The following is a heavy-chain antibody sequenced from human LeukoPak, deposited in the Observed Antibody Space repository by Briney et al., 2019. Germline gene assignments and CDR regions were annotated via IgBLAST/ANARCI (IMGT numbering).Heavy chain of an antibody. V-gene: IGHV5-51*01. D-gene: IGHD3-10*01. Sequence: GESLKISCKGSEYTFTDYWIGWVRQMPGKGLEWMGTIYPAASDTRYGPSFQGQVTISADKFTTTIYLEWSSLKASDTAMYFCARLRGYSGPKDPFDLWGQGTLVTVSS. CDR1: EYTFTDYW. J-gene: IGHJ3*01. CDR3: ARLRGYSGPKDPFDL. CDR2: IYPAASDT.